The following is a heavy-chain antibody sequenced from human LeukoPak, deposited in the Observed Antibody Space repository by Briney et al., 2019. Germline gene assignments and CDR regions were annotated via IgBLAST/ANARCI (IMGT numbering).Heavy chain of an antibody. D-gene: IGHD3-22*01. CDR1: GFTFSSYS. V-gene: IGHV3-21*01. CDR3: ARGDSSGSQFDY. Sequence: GGSLRLSCAASGFTFSSYSMNWVRQAPGKGLEWVSSISSSSSYIYYADSVKGRFTISRDNAKNSLYLQMNSLRAEDTAVYYCARGDSSGSQFDYWGQGTLVTVSS. J-gene: IGHJ4*02. CDR2: ISSSSSYI.